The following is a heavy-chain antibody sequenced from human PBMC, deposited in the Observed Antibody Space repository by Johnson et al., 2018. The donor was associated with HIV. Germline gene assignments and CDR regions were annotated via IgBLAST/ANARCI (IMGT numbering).Heavy chain of an antibody. CDR3: ARDTDIVVVPARGDAFDI. CDR2: ISYDGSNK. V-gene: IGHV3-30*04. CDR1: GFTFSSYA. J-gene: IGHJ3*02. Sequence: QVQLVESGGGVVQPGRSLRLSCAASGFTFSSYAMHWVRQAPGKGLEWVAVISYDGSNKYYADSVKGRFHISRDNSKNTLYLQMNSLRAEDTAVYYCARDTDIVVVPARGDAFDIWGQGTMVTVSS. D-gene: IGHD2-2*01.